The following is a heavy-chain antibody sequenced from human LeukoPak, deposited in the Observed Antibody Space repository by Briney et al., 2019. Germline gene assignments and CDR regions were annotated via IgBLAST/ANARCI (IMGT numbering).Heavy chain of an antibody. CDR2: INSDGINT. CDR1: GFTFSNYW. D-gene: IGHD2-2*01. Sequence: GGSLRLSCAASGFTFSNYWMHWVRQAPGKGLVWVSRINSDGINTSYADSVKGRFTISRDNAKNSLYLQMNSLRAKDTAVYYCARGDCSSTSCYALGYGPWGQGTLVTVSS. CDR3: ARGDCSSTSCYALGYGP. V-gene: IGHV3-74*01. J-gene: IGHJ5*02.